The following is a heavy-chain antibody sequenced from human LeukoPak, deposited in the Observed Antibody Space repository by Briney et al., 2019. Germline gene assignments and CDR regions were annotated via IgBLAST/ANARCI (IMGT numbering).Heavy chain of an antibody. J-gene: IGHJ3*02. Sequence: MSGESLRLSCVGSGFIFSRYSMNWVRQAPGRGLEWVSSISSSSSTIYYADSVKGRFTISRDNAKNSLYLQMNSLRAEDTAVYYCAREHYSGSYWEGSFDIWGQGTMVTVSS. CDR2: ISSSSSTI. D-gene: IGHD1-26*01. V-gene: IGHV3-21*01. CDR3: AREHYSGSYWEGSFDI. CDR1: GFIFSRYS.